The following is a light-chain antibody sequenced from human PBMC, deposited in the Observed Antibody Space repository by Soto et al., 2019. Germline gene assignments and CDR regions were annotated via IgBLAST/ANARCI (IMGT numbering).Light chain of an antibody. Sequence: QSALTQPASVSGSRGQSITISCTGTSSDVGAYNFVSWYQQHPGKLPKLMIFDVSRRPSGVSDRFSGSKSGITASLSISGLQAENEGDYYCSSYTSSSTHVFGSGTKLTVL. J-gene: IGLJ1*01. CDR1: SSDVGAYNF. CDR3: SSYTSSSTHV. V-gene: IGLV2-14*03. CDR2: DVS.